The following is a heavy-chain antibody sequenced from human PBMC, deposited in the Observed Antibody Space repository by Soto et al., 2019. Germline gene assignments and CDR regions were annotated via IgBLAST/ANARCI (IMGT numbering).Heavy chain of an antibody. CDR1: GGSISSYY. D-gene: IGHD3-22*01. J-gene: IGHJ4*02. Sequence: SGTLSLTCSVSGGSISSYYWSWIRQPPGKGLEWIGYIYYSGSTNYNPSLKSRVTISVDTSKNQFSLKLSSVTAADTAVYYCARGPYYYDSSGNLGLFDYWGQGTLVTVSS. V-gene: IGHV4-59*01. CDR2: IYYSGST. CDR3: ARGPYYYDSSGNLGLFDY.